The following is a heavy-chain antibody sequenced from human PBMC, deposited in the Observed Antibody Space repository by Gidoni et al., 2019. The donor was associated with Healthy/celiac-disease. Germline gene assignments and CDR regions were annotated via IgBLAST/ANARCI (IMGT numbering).Heavy chain of an antibody. D-gene: IGHD3-3*01. CDR1: GYTCTSYG. J-gene: IGHJ4*02. CDR2: LSAYNGNT. V-gene: IGHV1-18*01. CDR3: ARGRITIFGVVIDGDY. Sequence: QVQLVQSGAEVKKPGASVKVSCKASGYTCTSYGISWVRQAPGQGLEWMGWLSAYNGNTNYAPKLQGSVTMTTDTSTSTAYMELRSLRSDDTAVYYCARGRITIFGVVIDGDYWGQGTLVTVSS.